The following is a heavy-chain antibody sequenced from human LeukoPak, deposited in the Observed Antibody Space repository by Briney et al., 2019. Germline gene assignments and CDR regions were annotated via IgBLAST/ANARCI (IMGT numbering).Heavy chain of an antibody. CDR3: ARGVGGSYYGVSDY. Sequence: SETLSLTCAVSGYSISSGYYWGWIRQPPGKGLEWIGSIYHSGSTYYNPSLKSRVTISVDTSKNQFSLKLSSVTAADTAVYYCARGVGGSYYGVSDYWGQGTPASVSS. CDR1: GYSISSGYY. V-gene: IGHV4-38-2*01. D-gene: IGHD1-26*01. J-gene: IGHJ4*02. CDR2: IYHSGST.